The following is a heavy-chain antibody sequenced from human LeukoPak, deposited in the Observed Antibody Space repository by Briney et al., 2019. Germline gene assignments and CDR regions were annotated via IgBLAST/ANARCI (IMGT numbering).Heavy chain of an antibody. CDR1: GFTFSSYG. Sequence: GGSLRLSCAASGFTFSSYGMHWVRQAPGKGLEWVAVISYDGSNKYYADSVKGRFTISRDNSKNTLYLQMNSLRAEDTAVYYCAKERTPHLHYYDSSGYYYDFDYWGQGTLVTVSS. CDR2: ISYDGSNK. V-gene: IGHV3-30*18. J-gene: IGHJ4*02. D-gene: IGHD3-22*01. CDR3: AKERTPHLHYYDSSGYYYDFDY.